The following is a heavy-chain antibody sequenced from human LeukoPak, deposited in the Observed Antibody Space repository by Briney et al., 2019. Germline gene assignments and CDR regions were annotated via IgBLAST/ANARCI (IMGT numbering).Heavy chain of an antibody. J-gene: IGHJ3*02. D-gene: IGHD5-12*01. CDR1: GGSISSGSYY. V-gene: IGHV4-61*02. Sequence: SQTLSLTCTVSGGSISSGSYYWSWIRQPAGKGLEWIRRIYTSGSTNYNPSLKSRVTISVDTSKNQFSLKLSSVTAADTAVYYCARNRGYDLGDAFDIWGQGTMVTVSS. CDR3: ARNRGYDLGDAFDI. CDR2: IYTSGST.